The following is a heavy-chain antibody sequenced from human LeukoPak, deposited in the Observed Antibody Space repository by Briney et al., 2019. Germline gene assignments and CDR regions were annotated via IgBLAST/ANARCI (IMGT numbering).Heavy chain of an antibody. J-gene: IGHJ5*02. Sequence: PSETLSLTCTVSGGSISSYYWSWIRQPPGKGLEWIGYIYYSGSTNYNPSLKSRVTISVDTSKNQFSLKLSSVTAADTAVYYCARSGYNKNWFDPWGQGTLVTVSS. CDR2: IYYSGST. CDR3: ARSGYNKNWFDP. V-gene: IGHV4-59*01. D-gene: IGHD1-14*01. CDR1: GGSISSYY.